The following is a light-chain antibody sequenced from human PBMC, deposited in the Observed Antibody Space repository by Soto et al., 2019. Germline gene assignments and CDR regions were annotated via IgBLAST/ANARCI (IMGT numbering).Light chain of an antibody. V-gene: IGLV1-40*01. Sequence: QSVLTQPPAVSWAPGQRVTISCTGSSSNIWAGYDVHWYQQLPGTAPKLLSYGNSNRPSGVPDRFSGSKSGTSASLAITVLQAEDEADYYCQSYDSSLSGVVFGGGTKVTVL. CDR1: SSNIWAGYD. CDR3: QSYDSSLSGVV. CDR2: GNS. J-gene: IGLJ2*01.